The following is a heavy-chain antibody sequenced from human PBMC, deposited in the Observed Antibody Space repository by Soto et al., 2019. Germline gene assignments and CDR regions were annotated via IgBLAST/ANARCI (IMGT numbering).Heavy chain of an antibody. Sequence: QVQLQQWGAGLLKPSETLSLTCAVYGGSFSGYYWSWIRQPPGKGLEWIGEINHSGSTKYNPSLKSRVTISVDTTKNQFSLKLSSVTAADTAVYYCASLTGTTLYNWFDPWGQGTLVTVSS. CDR2: INHSGST. CDR3: ASLTGTTLYNWFDP. J-gene: IGHJ5*02. CDR1: GGSFSGYY. D-gene: IGHD1-1*01. V-gene: IGHV4-34*01.